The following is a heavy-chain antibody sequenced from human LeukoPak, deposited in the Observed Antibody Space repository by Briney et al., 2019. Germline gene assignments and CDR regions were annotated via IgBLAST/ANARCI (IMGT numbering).Heavy chain of an antibody. D-gene: IGHD6-13*01. CDR2: IYYSGST. CDR3: ARVGYSSSWRERIHNP. J-gene: IGHJ5*02. Sequence: PSQTLSLTCTVSGGSISSGGYYWSWIRQHPGKGLEWIGYIYYSGSTYYNPSLKSRVTISVDTSKSQFSLKLSSVTAADTAVYYCARVGYSSSWRERIHNPWGQGTLVTVSS. CDR1: GGSISSGGYY. V-gene: IGHV4-31*03.